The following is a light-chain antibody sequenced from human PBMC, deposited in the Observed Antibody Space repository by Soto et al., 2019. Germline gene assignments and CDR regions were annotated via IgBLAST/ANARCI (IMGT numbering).Light chain of an antibody. Sequence: QSVLTQPPSASGTPGQRVTISCSGSSSNIGSNYVYWYQQLPGTAPKLLIYRNNQRPSGVPDRFSGSKSGTSASLAISGLRSEGEADYYCAAWDDSLSGQVVFGGGTKLTVL. CDR1: SSNIGSNY. CDR2: RNN. V-gene: IGLV1-47*01. CDR3: AAWDDSLSGQVV. J-gene: IGLJ2*01.